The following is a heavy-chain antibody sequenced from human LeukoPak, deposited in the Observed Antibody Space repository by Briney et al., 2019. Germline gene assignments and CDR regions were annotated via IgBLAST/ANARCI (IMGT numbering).Heavy chain of an antibody. J-gene: IGHJ6*03. CDR2: ISGSGGST. D-gene: IGHD5-24*01. Sequence: GGSLRLSCAASGFTFSSYAMSWVRQAPGKGLEWVSAISGSGGSTYYADSVKGRFTISRDNSKNTLYLQMNSLRAEDTAVYYCAKDHGWPKTKDYYYYYHDGLGKGTTVTISS. CDR3: AKDHGWPKTKDYYYYYHDG. V-gene: IGHV3-23*01. CDR1: GFTFSSYA.